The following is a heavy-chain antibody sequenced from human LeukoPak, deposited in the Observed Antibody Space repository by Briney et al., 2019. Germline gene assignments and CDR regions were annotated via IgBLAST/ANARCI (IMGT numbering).Heavy chain of an antibody. J-gene: IGHJ4*02. Sequence: SETLSLTCTVSGGSISSYYWSRIRQPAGKGLEWIGRIYSSGHTNYNPSLKSRVTMSVDSSKNHFSLKLNSVTAADTAVYYCARDRSTKGVYYFDYWGQGTLVTVSS. V-gene: IGHV4-4*07. D-gene: IGHD5/OR15-5a*01. CDR3: ARDRSTKGVYYFDY. CDR2: IYSSGHT. CDR1: GGSISSYY.